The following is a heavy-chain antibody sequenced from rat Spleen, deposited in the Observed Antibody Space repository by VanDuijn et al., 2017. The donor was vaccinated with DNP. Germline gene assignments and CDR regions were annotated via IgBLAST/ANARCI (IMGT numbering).Heavy chain of an antibody. Sequence: QVQLKESGPGLVQPSQTLSLTCTVSGFSLTDYSVHWVRQPPGKGLEWMGRIRANGITDYNSALKSRLSISRDTSKRQVFLKLNSLQTEDTATYYCARDLIIRDTTSAMDAWGPGTSVTVSS. V-gene: IGHV2-19*01. D-gene: IGHD4-3*01. CDR2: IRANGIT. J-gene: IGHJ4*01. CDR3: ARDLIIRDTTSAMDA. CDR1: GFSLTDYS.